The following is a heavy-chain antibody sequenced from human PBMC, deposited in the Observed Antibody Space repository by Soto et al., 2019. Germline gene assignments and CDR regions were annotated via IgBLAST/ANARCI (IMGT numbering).Heavy chain of an antibody. CDR1: GGSLSGYY. D-gene: IGHD2-2*01. V-gene: IGHV4-34*01. CDR3: ATGVILGYCSSTSCSTRGFDY. CDR2: INHSGST. Sequence: SETLPLPCAVYGGSLSGYYGTWIPQPPGKGLEWIGEINHSGSTNYNPSLKSRVTISLDTSKNQFSLKLSSMTAEDTAVYYCATGVILGYCSSTSCSTRGFDYWGQGTLVTVSS. J-gene: IGHJ4*02.